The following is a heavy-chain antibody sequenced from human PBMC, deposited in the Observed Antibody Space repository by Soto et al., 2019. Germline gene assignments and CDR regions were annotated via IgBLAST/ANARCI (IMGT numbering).Heavy chain of an antibody. Sequence: QVQLVQSGAEVREPGASVKVSCKASGYSFTSLDINWVRQTTGQGLEWMGWMQPSSGRTGYAQKFQGRVTTTRDTSINPAYMELSSITSDATAFYYCARGVTAGVDYWGQGTLVTVSS. CDR3: ARGVTAGVDY. V-gene: IGHV1-8*01. CDR1: GYSFTSLD. J-gene: IGHJ4*02. D-gene: IGHD1-26*01. CDR2: MQPSSGRT.